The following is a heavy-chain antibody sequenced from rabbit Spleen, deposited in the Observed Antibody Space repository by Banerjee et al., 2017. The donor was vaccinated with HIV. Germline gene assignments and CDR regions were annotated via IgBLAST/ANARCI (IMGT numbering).Heavy chain of an antibody. Sequence: QEQLVESGGGLVQPGASLTLTCTASGFSFSSSYDMCWVRQPPGKGLEWIACIYTGNGKTYYASWAKGRFTISKTSSTTVTLRMTSLTVADTATYFCARDTGSSFSSYGMDLWGQGTLVTVS. CDR2: IYTGNGKT. CDR3: ARDTGSSFSSYGMDL. V-gene: IGHV1S45*01. J-gene: IGHJ3*01. D-gene: IGHD8-1*01. CDR1: GFSFSSSYD.